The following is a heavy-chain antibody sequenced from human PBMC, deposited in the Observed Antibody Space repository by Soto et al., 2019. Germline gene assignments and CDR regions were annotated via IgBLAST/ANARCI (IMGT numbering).Heavy chain of an antibody. D-gene: IGHD4-17*01. CDR1: GFTFSSYA. Sequence: EVQLLESGGGLVQPGGSLTLSCATSGFTFSSYAMTWVRQAPGKGLEWVSCISGSGSGTHYADSVKGRFTISRDNSKNTLYLQMNSLRAEDTALYYCAKVNGDYHLGEMGVWGQGTTVTVSS. V-gene: IGHV3-23*01. J-gene: IGHJ6*02. CDR2: ISGSGSGT. CDR3: AKVNGDYHLGEMGV.